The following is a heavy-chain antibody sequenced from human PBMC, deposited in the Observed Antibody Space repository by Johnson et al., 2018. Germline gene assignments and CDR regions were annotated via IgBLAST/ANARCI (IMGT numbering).Heavy chain of an antibody. CDR2: ISYDGSNK. Sequence: QVQLVESGGGVVQPGRSLRLSCAASGFTFSSYGMHWVRQAPGKGLDWVAVISYDGSNKYYADSVKGRFTISRDDSKNTLYLQMNSLRAEDTAVYYCARGPIAVAGTPSWIGDYWGQGTLVTVSS. J-gene: IGHJ4*02. CDR3: ARGPIAVAGTPSWIGDY. D-gene: IGHD6-19*01. V-gene: IGHV3-30*03. CDR1: GFTFSSYG.